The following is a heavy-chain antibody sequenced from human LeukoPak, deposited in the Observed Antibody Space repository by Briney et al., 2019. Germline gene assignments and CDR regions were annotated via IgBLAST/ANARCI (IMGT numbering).Heavy chain of an antibody. D-gene: IGHD3-3*01. V-gene: IGHV4-59*01. J-gene: IGHJ4*02. CDR3: ARWGVQEWDY. Sequence: PSETLSLTCAVYGGSFSGYYWSWIRQPPGKGLEWIGYIYYTGSTSYNPSLKSRVTISIDTSQNQFSLKLSSVTAADTAVYYCARWGVQEWDYWGQGTLVTVSS. CDR1: GGSFSGYY. CDR2: IYYTGST.